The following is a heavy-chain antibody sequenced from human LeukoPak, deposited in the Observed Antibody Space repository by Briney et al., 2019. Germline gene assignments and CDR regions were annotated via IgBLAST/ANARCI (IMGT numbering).Heavy chain of an antibody. CDR2: INHSGST. Sequence: SETLSLTCAVYGGSFSGYYWSWIRQPPGKGLEWIGEINHSGSTNYNPSLKSRVTISVDTSKNQFSLKLSSVTAADTAVYYCAMAPSSGYPPYDAFDIWGQGTMVTVSS. CDR3: AMAPSSGYPPYDAFDI. CDR1: GGSFSGYY. V-gene: IGHV4-34*01. J-gene: IGHJ3*02. D-gene: IGHD6-19*01.